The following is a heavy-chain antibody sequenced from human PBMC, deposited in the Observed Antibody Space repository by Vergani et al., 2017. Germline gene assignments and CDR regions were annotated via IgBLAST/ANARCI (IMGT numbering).Heavy chain of an antibody. CDR1: GGSISSGDYY. CDR3: ARVGGYYDSSGYYYAAGSFDY. J-gene: IGHJ4*02. V-gene: IGHV4-61*08. CDR2: IYYSGST. Sequence: QVQLQESGPGLVKPSQTLSLTCTVSGGSISSGDYYWSWIRQPPGKGLEWIGYIYYSGSTNYNPSLKSRVTISVDTSKNQFSLKLSSVTAADTAVYYCARVGGYYDSSGYYYAAGSFDYWGQGTLVTVSS. D-gene: IGHD3-22*01.